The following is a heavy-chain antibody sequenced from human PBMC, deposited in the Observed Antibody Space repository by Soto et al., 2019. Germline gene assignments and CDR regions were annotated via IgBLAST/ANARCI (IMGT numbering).Heavy chain of an antibody. CDR3: AREGVAPYYYYGMDV. Sequence: QVQLEQSGAEVKKPGASVKVSCKASGYTFTRSGISWVRQAPGQGPEWMGWISSYNGDTNYAQTFQGRVTMTTDTSXGTADMELRSLGSDDTAVYYCAREGVAPYYYYGMDVWGQGAPVTVSS. CDR1: GYTFTRSG. V-gene: IGHV1-18*01. D-gene: IGHD5-12*01. J-gene: IGHJ6*02. CDR2: ISSYNGDT.